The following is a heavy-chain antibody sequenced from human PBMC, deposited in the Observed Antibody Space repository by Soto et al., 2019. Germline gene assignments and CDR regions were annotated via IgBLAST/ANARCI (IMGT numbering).Heavy chain of an antibody. CDR1: GFTFSSYW. J-gene: IGHJ1*01. V-gene: IGHV3-7*04. CDR2: IKQDGSEK. CDR3: ARANIAVAGTFQH. D-gene: IGHD6-19*01. Sequence: EVQLVESGGGLVQPGGSLRLSCAASGFTFSSYWMSWVRQAPGKGLEWVANIKQDGSEKYYVDSVKGRFTISRDNAKNSPYLQMNSLRAEDTAVYYCARANIAVAGTFQHWGQGTLVTVSS.